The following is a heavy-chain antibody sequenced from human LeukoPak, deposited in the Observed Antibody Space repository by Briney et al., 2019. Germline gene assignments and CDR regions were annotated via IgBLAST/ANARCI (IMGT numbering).Heavy chain of an antibody. V-gene: IGHV3-74*01. CDR3: AKGSSSSRPYYFDY. CDR2: INTDGTVT. D-gene: IGHD6-13*01. J-gene: IGHJ4*02. Sequence: GSLRLSCAASGFTLSSYWMHWVRQVPGKGLVWVSHINTDGTVTHYADSVKGRFTISRHNSKNTLYLQMNSLRAEDTAVYYCAKGSSSSRPYYFDYWGQGTLVTVSS. CDR1: GFTLSSYW.